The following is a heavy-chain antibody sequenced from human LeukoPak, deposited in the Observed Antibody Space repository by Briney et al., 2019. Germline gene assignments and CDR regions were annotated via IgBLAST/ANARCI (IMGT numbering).Heavy chain of an antibody. D-gene: IGHD3-22*01. CDR3: ARYYYECSRYNMFDP. J-gene: IGHJ5*02. V-gene: IGHV3-74*01. CDR1: GSTLSSYC. Sequence: PGGSLRLTCAASGSTLSSYCMHWVRQAPGKGLMWVSGINGDGSTTRYADSVKGRFTISRDNAKNTLYLQMDSLRAEDTAVYYCARYYYECSRYNMFDPWGQGTLVTVSS. CDR2: INGDGSTT.